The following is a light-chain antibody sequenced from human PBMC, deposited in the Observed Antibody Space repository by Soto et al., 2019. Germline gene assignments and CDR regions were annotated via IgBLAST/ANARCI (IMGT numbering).Light chain of an antibody. V-gene: IGKV3-11*01. Sequence: IVLIQSPATLSVSPGERATLSCRASQNISNYLIWYQQKPGRAPRLLIYDVSNRATDIPARFSGSGSGADFTLNIRSLEPEDLEVYYCQQRSNWPRTFGQGTKVDIK. CDR1: QNISNY. CDR3: QQRSNWPRT. J-gene: IGKJ1*01. CDR2: DVS.